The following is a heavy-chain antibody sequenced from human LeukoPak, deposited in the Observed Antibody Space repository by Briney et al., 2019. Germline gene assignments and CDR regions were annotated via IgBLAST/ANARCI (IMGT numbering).Heavy chain of an antibody. CDR1: GYTFTSYG. CDR3: ASSSVLLWFGELLVPPSSPEIYGMDV. V-gene: IGHV1-18*01. D-gene: IGHD3-10*01. Sequence: GASVKVSCKASGYTFTSYGISWVRQAPGQGLEWMGWISAYNGNTNYAQKLQGRVTMTTDTSTSTAYMELRSLRSDDTAVYYCASSSVLLWFGELLVPPSSPEIYGMDVWGQGTTVTVSS. J-gene: IGHJ6*02. CDR2: ISAYNGNT.